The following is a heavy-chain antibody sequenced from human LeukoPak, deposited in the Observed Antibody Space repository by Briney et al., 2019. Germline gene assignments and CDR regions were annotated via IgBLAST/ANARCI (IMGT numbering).Heavy chain of an antibody. D-gene: IGHD4-11*01. V-gene: IGHV4-39*02. CDR3: ASPDLSNGRLYYFDY. J-gene: IGHJ4*02. CDR1: GGSVSSSSSY. Sequence: SETLSLTCTVSGGSVSSSSSYWGWIRQPPGKGLEWIGSIYYSGSTHYNPSLKSRFTISVDTSKNHFSLKLGSVTAADTAVYYCASPDLSNGRLYYFDYWGQGTLVTVSS. CDR2: IYYSGST.